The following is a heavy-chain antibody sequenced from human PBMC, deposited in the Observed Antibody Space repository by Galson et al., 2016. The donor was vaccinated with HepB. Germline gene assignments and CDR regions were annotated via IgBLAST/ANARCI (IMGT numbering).Heavy chain of an antibody. V-gene: IGHV4-39*01. D-gene: IGHD6-13*01. Sequence: EWIGSIYYSGSTYYNPSLKSRVTISVDTSKNQFSLKLSSVTAADTAVYYCARQDPTAAGSYYYYGMDVWGQGTTVTVSS. J-gene: IGHJ6*02. CDR3: ARQDPTAAGSYYYYGMDV. CDR2: IYYSGST.